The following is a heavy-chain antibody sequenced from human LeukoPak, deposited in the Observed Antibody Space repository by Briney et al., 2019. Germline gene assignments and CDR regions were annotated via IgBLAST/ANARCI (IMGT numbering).Heavy chain of an antibody. CDR2: ISGGGGTTYYA. CDR1: GFTFSGYA. D-gene: IGHD3-9*01. Sequence: GGSLRLSCAASGFTFSGYAMSWVRQSPGKGLEWVSAISGGGGTTYYAYYADSVKSRFTISRDNSKNTLYLLMNSLRAEDTAVYYCAKFYDILTGYIDYWGQGTLVTVSS. CDR3: AKFYDILTGYIDY. V-gene: IGHV3-23*01. J-gene: IGHJ4*02.